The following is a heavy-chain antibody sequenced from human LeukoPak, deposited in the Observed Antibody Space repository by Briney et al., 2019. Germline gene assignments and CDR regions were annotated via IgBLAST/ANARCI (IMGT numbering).Heavy chain of an antibody. Sequence: ASVKVSCKASGYTFTSYGISWVRQAPGQGLEWMGWISAYNGNTNYAQKFQGRVTMTRDTSISTAYMELSRLRSDDTAVYYCARRQTGDDTVGYWGQGTLVTVSS. J-gene: IGHJ4*02. CDR1: GYTFTSYG. D-gene: IGHD7-27*01. V-gene: IGHV1-18*01. CDR3: ARRQTGDDTVGY. CDR2: ISAYNGNT.